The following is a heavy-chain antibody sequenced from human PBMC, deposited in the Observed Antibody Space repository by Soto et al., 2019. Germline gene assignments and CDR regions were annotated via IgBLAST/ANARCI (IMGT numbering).Heavy chain of an antibody. CDR3: ARGGSVVVPGSVDRHNWFDP. CDR2: VVPILGMA. CDR1: GGTFSSYS. Sequence: QVQLVQSGAEVKKPGSSVKVSCEASGGTFSSYSFSWVRQAPGQGLEWMGRVVPILGMANYAQKFQGRVTITADKSTSTVYMEMRRLRSDDTAVYYCARGGSVVVPGSVDRHNWFDPWGQGTLDTVSS. V-gene: IGHV1-69*02. J-gene: IGHJ5*02. D-gene: IGHD2-2*01.